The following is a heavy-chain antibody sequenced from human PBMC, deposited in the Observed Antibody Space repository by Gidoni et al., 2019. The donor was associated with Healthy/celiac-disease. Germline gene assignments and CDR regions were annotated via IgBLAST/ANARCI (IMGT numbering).Heavy chain of an antibody. CDR2: IKQEGSEK. D-gene: IGHD3-16*01. J-gene: IGHJ6*02. CDR3: ARDGNYVWGIGPWYYYYYYGMDV. Sequence: EVQLVESGGGLVQPGGSLRLSCAASGFTFRSYWLRWFRQAPGKGLEWVANIKQEGSEKYYVDSVKGRFTISRDNAKNSLYLQMNSLRAEDTAVYYCARDGNYVWGIGPWYYYYYYGMDVWGQGTTVTVSS. CDR1: GFTFRSYW. V-gene: IGHV3-7*03.